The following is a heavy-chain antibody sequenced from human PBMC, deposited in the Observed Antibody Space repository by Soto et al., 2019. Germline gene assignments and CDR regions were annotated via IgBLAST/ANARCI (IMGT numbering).Heavy chain of an antibody. CDR2: ISGSGGST. CDR1: GFTFSSYA. CDR3: AKEDWGGNYYYYYGMDV. J-gene: IGHJ6*02. V-gene: IGHV3-23*01. Sequence: GGSLRLSCAASGFTFSSYAMSWVRQAPGKGLEWVSAISGSGGSTYYADSVKGRFTISRDNSKNTLYLQMNSLRAEDTAVYYCAKEDWGGNYYYYYGMDVWGQGTTVTVSS. D-gene: IGHD7-27*01.